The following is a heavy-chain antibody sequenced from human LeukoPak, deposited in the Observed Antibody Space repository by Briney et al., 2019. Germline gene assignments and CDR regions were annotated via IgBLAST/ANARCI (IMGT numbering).Heavy chain of an antibody. Sequence: PSETLSLTCTVSGGSISSYYWSRIRQPAGKGLEWIGRIYTSGSTNYNPSLKSRVTMSVDTSKNQFSLKLSSVTAADTAVYYCARDYCSSTSCYGDYYYYYYMDVWGKGTTVTVSS. V-gene: IGHV4-4*07. CDR2: IYTSGST. J-gene: IGHJ6*03. D-gene: IGHD2-2*01. CDR3: ARDYCSSTSCYGDYYYYYYMDV. CDR1: GGSISSYY.